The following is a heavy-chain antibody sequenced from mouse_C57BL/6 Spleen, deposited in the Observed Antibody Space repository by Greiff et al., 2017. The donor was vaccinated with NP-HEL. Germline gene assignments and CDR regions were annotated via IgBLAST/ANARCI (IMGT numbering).Heavy chain of an antibody. CDR3: ARGGGGTTEYYYAMDY. D-gene: IGHD1-1*01. CDR1: GFTFSSYA. V-gene: IGHV5-4*03. CDR2: ISDGGSYT. Sequence: EVKLLESGGGLVKPGGSLKLSCAASGFTFSSYAMSWVRQTPEKRLEWVATISDGGSYTYYPDNVKGRFTISRDNAKNNLYLQMSHLKSEDTAMYYCARGGGGTTEYYYAMDYWGQGTSVTVSS. J-gene: IGHJ4*01.